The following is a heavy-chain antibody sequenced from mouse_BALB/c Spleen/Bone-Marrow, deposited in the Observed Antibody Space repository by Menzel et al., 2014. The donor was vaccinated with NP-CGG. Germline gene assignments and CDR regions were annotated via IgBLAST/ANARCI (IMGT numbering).Heavy chain of an antibody. Sequence: VQLQQSGPELVKPGASVKVSCKASGYAFTSYNMYWVKQSHGKSLEWIGYIDPYNGGTNYYQKFKGKATLTVDKSSSTAYMHLNSLTSEDSAVYYCASYGNYGWFAYWGQGTLVTVSP. CDR1: GYAFTSYN. CDR2: IDPYNGGT. CDR3: ASYGNYGWFAY. D-gene: IGHD2-1*01. V-gene: IGHV1S135*01. J-gene: IGHJ3*01.